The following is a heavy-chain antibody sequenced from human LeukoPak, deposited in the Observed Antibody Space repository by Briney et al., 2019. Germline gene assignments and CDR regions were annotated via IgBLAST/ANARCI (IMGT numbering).Heavy chain of an antibody. D-gene: IGHD2-2*01. V-gene: IGHV1-69*06. CDR2: IIPIFGTA. Sequence: ASVTVSCKASGGTFSSYTTSWVRQAPEQGLEWMGGIIPIFGTANYAQKFQGRVTITADKSTSTAYMELSSLRSEDTAVYYCASHRGYCSSTSCYRSHPLESEFDYWGQGTLVTVSS. CDR3: ASHRGYCSSTSCYRSHPLESEFDY. J-gene: IGHJ4*02. CDR1: GGTFSSYT.